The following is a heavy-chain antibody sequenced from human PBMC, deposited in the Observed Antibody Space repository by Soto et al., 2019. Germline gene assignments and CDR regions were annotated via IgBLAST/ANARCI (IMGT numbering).Heavy chain of an antibody. CDR3: AGDGLFYYNMFYYDY. V-gene: IGHV1-18*04. Sequence: ASVKVSCKASGYTFTGYGITWVRRAPGQGLEWLGWISGYTGKANYAQKVQGRVTMTTDTSTSTAYMELRSLTSDDTAVYYCAGDGLFYYNMFYYDYWGQGTLVTVSS. CDR1: GYTFTGYG. J-gene: IGHJ4*02. CDR2: ISGYTGKA. D-gene: IGHD3-10*01.